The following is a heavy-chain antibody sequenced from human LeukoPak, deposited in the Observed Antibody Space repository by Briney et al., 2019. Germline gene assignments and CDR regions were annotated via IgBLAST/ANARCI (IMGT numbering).Heavy chain of an antibody. CDR1: GYTFTNFD. J-gene: IGHJ6*03. V-gene: IGHV1-8*01. Sequence: ASVKVSCKASGYTFTNFDINWVRPAPGQGLEWMGWISPNSGNTGYAQKFQGRVTMTMNTSITTAYMELSSLISEDKAVYYCARGPQWRGDSYYIDVWGRGTTVTVSS. CDR2: ISPNSGNT. D-gene: IGHD6-19*01. CDR3: ARGPQWRGDSYYIDV.